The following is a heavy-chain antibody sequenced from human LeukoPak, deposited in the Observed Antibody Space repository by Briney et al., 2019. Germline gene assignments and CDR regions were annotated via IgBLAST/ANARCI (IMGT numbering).Heavy chain of an antibody. J-gene: IGHJ4*02. CDR1: GYTFTSYD. CDR2: MNPNSGNT. Sequence: ASVKVSCKASGYTFTSYDINWVRQATGQGLEWMGWMNPNSGNTGCTQKFQGRVTMTRDTSISTAYMELSSLRSEDTAVYYCARGLREPAADGYWGQGTLVTVSS. D-gene: IGHD6-13*01. CDR3: ARGLREPAADGY. V-gene: IGHV1-8*01.